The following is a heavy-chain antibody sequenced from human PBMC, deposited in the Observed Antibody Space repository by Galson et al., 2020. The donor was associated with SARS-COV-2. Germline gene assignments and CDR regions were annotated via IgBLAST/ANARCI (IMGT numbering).Heavy chain of an antibody. CDR1: GDSKDTYY. Sequence: ETSETLSLTCIVSGDSKDTYYWSWNRQPAGKGLEWIGRIYASGSTNYNPSLKSRVTMSVDRSRNQFSLKLSSVTAPDTAVYYCAGDRAYSIRDWVGNWFDPWGQGTLVTVSS. J-gene: IGHJ5*02. CDR3: AGDRAYSIRDWVGNWFDP. D-gene: IGHD1-26*01. V-gene: IGHV4-4*07. CDR2: IYASGST.